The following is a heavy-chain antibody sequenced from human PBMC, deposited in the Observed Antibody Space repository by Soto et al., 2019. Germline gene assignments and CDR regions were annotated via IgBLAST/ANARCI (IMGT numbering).Heavy chain of an antibody. D-gene: IGHD3-3*01. J-gene: IGHJ4*02. Sequence: SETLSLTCTVSGGSISSSSYYWGWIRQPPGKGLEWIGSIYYSGSTYYNPSLKSRVTISVDTSKNQFSLKLSSVTAADTAVYYCARQFFFGVAKRPPIDDYWGQGTLVTGSS. CDR2: IYYSGST. V-gene: IGHV4-39*01. CDR1: GGSISSSSYY. CDR3: ARQFFFGVAKRPPIDDY.